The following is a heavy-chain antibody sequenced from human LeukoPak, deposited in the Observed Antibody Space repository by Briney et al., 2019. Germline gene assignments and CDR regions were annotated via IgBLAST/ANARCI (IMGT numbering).Heavy chain of an antibody. V-gene: IGHV7-4-1*02. D-gene: IGHD3-16*02. CDR3: ARAYQPLGGLSFPVS. Sequence: GASVKVSCKASGYTFTTYAMNWVRQAPGQGLEWMGWINTNTGNPAYAQGFTGRFVFSLDTSVSTAYLQISSLKAEDTAVYYCARAYQPLGGLSFPVSWGQGALVTVSS. CDR1: GYTFTTYA. CDR2: INTNTGNP. J-gene: IGHJ5*02.